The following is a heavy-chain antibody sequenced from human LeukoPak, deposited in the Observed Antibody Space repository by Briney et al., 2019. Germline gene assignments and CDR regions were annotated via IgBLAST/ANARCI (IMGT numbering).Heavy chain of an antibody. J-gene: IGHJ5*02. CDR2: IWCDGSNK. CDR1: GFTFSSYG. D-gene: IGHD2-2*01. V-gene: IGHV3-33*01. Sequence: QPGGSLRLSCAASGFTFSSYGMHWVRQAPGQGLEWVAVIWCDGSNKYYADSVKGRFTISRDNSKNTLYLQMNSLRAEDTAVYYCARERHSSTSASWFDPWGQGTLVTVSS. CDR3: ARERHSSTSASWFDP.